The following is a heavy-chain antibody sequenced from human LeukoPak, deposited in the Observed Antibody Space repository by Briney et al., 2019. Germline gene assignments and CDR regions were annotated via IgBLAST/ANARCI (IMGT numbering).Heavy chain of an antibody. D-gene: IGHD5-18*01. Sequence: SETLSLTCTVSGGSISSPIFYWGWIRQPPGKGLEWIGSLFYGGATYYNPSLKSRVTISVDTSKNQFSLKLSSVTAADTAMYYCARGRKYTYGYTVTELGSGYFDYWGQGTLVTVSS. CDR2: LFYGGAT. CDR1: GGSISSPIFY. V-gene: IGHV4-39*07. J-gene: IGHJ4*02. CDR3: ARGRKYTYGYTVTELGSGYFDY.